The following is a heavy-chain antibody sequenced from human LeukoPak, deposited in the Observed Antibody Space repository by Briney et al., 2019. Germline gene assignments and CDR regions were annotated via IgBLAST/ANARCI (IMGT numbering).Heavy chain of an antibody. CDR2: IKNDGSDK. V-gene: IGHV3-7*01. D-gene: IGHD2-15*01. CDR3: ADLGYTD. J-gene: IGHJ4*02. Sequence: GGSLRLSCEGSGFTFSDYWMGWVRQAPGKGLEWVATIKNDGSDKYYVDSVKGRFTLSRDNAKSSLYLQMNSLRVEDTAVYYCADLGYTDGGQGTLVTVSS. CDR1: GFTFSDYW.